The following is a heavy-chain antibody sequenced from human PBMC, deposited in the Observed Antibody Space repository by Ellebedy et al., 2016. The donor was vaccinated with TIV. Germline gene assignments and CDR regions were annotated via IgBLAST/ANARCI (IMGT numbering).Heavy chain of an antibody. CDR3: ARGGISFVRVFIDFDY. J-gene: IGHJ4*02. D-gene: IGHD3-10*01. V-gene: IGHV1-18*01. Sequence: AASVKVSCKASGYTFTSYGISWVRQAPGQGLEWMGGISAYNGNTNYAQNLQGRVTMTTDKSTSTAYMELRSLRSDDTAVYYCARGGISFVRVFIDFDYWGQGTLVTVSS. CDR2: ISAYNGNT. CDR1: GYTFTSYG.